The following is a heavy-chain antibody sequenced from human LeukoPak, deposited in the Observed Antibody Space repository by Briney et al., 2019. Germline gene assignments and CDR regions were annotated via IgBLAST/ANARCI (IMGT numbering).Heavy chain of an antibody. Sequence: SETLSLTCAVSGDSISYFYWSWIRQPPGKGLEWIGSIHYSGSTNYNPSLKSRVTISVDTSKNQFSLKLSSVTAADTAVYYCASYDSSGTLSGYFDYWGQGTLVTVSS. J-gene: IGHJ4*02. D-gene: IGHD3-22*01. CDR3: ASYDSSGTLSGYFDY. CDR1: GDSISYFY. V-gene: IGHV4-59*01. CDR2: IHYSGST.